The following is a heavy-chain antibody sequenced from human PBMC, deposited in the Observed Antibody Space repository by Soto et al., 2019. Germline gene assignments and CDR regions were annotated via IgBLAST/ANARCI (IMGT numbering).Heavy chain of an antibody. J-gene: IGHJ4*02. D-gene: IGHD3-22*01. V-gene: IGHV4-34*01. CDR2: INHSGST. CDR1: GGSFSGYY. Sequence: QVQLQQWGAGLLKPSETLSLTCAVYGGSFSGYYWSWIRQPPGKGLEWIGEINHSGSTNYNPSLNSRVTVSVHPSKIQFSLQLSSVTAAYTAVYYCARGLYYYDSSGYPLDYWGQGTLVTVSS. CDR3: ARGLYYYDSSGYPLDY.